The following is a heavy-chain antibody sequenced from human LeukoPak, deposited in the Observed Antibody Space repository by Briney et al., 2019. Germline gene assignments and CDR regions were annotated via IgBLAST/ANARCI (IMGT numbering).Heavy chain of an antibody. D-gene: IGHD4-23*01. Sequence: ASVKVSCKASGYTFTGYYIHWVRQAPGQGLEWVGWINCNSGDTNYAQKFQGWVTMTRDTSISTAYMQLSRLRSDDTAVYYCARDMTGYGGNSDYWGQGTLVTVSS. CDR1: GYTFTGYY. CDR3: ARDMTGYGGNSDY. CDR2: INCNSGDT. J-gene: IGHJ4*02. V-gene: IGHV1-2*04.